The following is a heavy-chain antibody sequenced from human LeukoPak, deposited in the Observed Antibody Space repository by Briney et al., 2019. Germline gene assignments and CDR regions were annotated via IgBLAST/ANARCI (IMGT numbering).Heavy chain of an antibody. D-gene: IGHD3-10*01. CDR1: GGSISSYY. V-gene: IGHV4-59*01. J-gene: IGHJ3*02. Sequence: SETLSLTCTVSGGSISSYYWSWIRQPPGKGLELIGYIYYSGSTNYNPSLKSRVTISVDTSKNQFSLRLSSGTAADTAAYYCARAGGSGTYRFGSFDIWGQGTMVTVSS. CDR3: ARAGGSGTYRFGSFDI. CDR2: IYYSGST.